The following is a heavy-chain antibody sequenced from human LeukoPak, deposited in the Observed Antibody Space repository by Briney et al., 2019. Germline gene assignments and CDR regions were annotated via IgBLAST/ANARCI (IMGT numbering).Heavy chain of an antibody. D-gene: IGHD5-18*01. Sequence: VGSLRLSSAASGFTFSDYTMNWVRQAPGKGLEWVSSISSSSSYIYYADSVKGRFTISRDNAKNSLSLQMKSLRAEDTAVYYCVRGEYSYGPLDYYYDMDVWGKGTTVTVSS. CDR1: GFTFSDYT. CDR2: ISSSSSYI. J-gene: IGHJ6*03. CDR3: VRGEYSYGPLDYYYDMDV. V-gene: IGHV3-21*04.